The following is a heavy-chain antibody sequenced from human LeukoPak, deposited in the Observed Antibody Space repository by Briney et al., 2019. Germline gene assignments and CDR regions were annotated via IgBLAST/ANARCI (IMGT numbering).Heavy chain of an antibody. Sequence: PSETLSLTCTVSGGSISSSSYYWGWIRQPPGKGLEWIGSIYYSGSTYYNPSLKSRVTISVDTSKNQFSLKLSSVTAADTAVYYCAREKRTGYSSRVGAFDIWGQGTMVTVSS. CDR3: AREKRTGYSSRVGAFDI. CDR2: IYYSGST. V-gene: IGHV4-39*07. D-gene: IGHD6-13*01. CDR1: GGSISSSSYY. J-gene: IGHJ3*02.